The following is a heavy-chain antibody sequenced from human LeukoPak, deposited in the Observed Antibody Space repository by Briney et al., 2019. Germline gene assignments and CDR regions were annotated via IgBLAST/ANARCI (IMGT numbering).Heavy chain of an antibody. CDR2: IRSKAYGGTT. J-gene: IGHJ4*02. CDR3: TRDPPHYYDSSGYYSYFDY. D-gene: IGHD3-22*01. Sequence: GGSLRLPCTASGFTFGDYAMSWVRQAPGKGLEWVGFIRSKAYGGTTEYAASVKGRFTISRDDSKSIAYLQMNSLKTEDTAVYYCTRDPPHYYDSSGYYSYFDYWGQGTLVTVSS. V-gene: IGHV3-49*04. CDR1: GFTFGDYA.